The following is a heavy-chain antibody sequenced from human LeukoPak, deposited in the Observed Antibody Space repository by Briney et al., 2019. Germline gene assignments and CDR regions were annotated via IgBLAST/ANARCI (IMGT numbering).Heavy chain of an antibody. D-gene: IGHD5-24*01. CDR3: ARHGERWLQYQPFDY. Sequence: PSETLSLTCAVYGGSFSGYYWSWIRQPPGKGLEWIGEINHSGSTNYNPSLKSRVTISVDTSKNQFSLKLSSVTAADTAVYYCARHGERWLQYQPFDYWGQGTLVTVSS. J-gene: IGHJ4*02. CDR2: INHSGST. V-gene: IGHV4-34*01. CDR1: GGSFSGYY.